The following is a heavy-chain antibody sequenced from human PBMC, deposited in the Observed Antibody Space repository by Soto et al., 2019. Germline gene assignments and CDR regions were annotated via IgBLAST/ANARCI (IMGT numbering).Heavy chain of an antibody. V-gene: IGHV4-59*01. CDR2: IYYSGST. J-gene: IGHJ6*02. Sequence: SETLSLTCPVSGCSISSYYWSWIRQPPGKGLEWIGYIYYSGSTNYNPSLKSRVTISVDTSKNQFSLKLSSVTAADTAVYYCARDRKYYGSGSYPRVYYYGMDVWGQGTTVTVSS. CDR1: GCSISSYY. D-gene: IGHD3-10*01. CDR3: ARDRKYYGSGSYPRVYYYGMDV.